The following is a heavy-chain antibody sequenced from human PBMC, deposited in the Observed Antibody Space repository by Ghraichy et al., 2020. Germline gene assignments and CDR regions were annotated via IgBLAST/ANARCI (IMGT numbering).Heavy chain of an antibody. V-gene: IGHV4-59*01. D-gene: IGHD6-19*01. CDR2: IYYSGST. CDR3: ARDRNSSGPRPYYGMDV. CDR1: GGSISSYY. J-gene: IGHJ6*02. Sequence: SETLSLTCTVSGGSISSYYWSWIRQPPGKGLEWIGYIYYSGSTNYNPSLKSRVTISVDTSKNQFSLKLSSVTAADTAVYCCARDRNSSGPRPYYGMDVWGQGTTVTVSS.